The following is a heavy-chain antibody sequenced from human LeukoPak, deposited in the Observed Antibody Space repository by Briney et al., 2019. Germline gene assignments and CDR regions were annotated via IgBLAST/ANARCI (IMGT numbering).Heavy chain of an antibody. CDR2: IYTGGST. CDR1: GCSISSYY. Sequence: SETLTLTCAASGCSISSYYWSWIRQPPGKGLEWFGRIYTGGSTNYNPSLKSRVIMSVDTSKNQFSLQLSSVTAADTAVYYCAREGGDYGLPDYWGQGTLVTVSS. D-gene: IGHD4-17*01. J-gene: IGHJ4*02. V-gene: IGHV4-4*07. CDR3: AREGGDYGLPDY.